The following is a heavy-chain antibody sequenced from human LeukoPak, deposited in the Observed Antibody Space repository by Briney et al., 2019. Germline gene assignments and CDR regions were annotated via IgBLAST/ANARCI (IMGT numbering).Heavy chain of an antibody. CDR2: IRYDGNNK. J-gene: IGHJ4*02. V-gene: IGHV3-30*02. CDR3: AKDRWGAVASFDY. Sequence: GGSLRLSCAASGFTFSSYGMHWVRQAPGKGLEWVAVIRYDGNNKYYADSVKGRFTISRDNSKNMLYLQMNSLGTEDTAVYYCAKDRWGAVASFDYWGQGTLVTVSS. D-gene: IGHD6-19*01. CDR1: GFTFSSYG.